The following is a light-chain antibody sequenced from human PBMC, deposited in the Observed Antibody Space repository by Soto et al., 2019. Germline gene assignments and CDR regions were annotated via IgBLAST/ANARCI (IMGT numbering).Light chain of an antibody. Sequence: QAVVTQEPSFSVSRGRTVTLTCGLTYGSVSTNYYASWYQQTPGQAPRTLIYNTHTRSSGVPDRFSGSILGGNAALTITGAQGEDESDCYCALYLGSGIWVFGGGTKLTVL. CDR2: NTH. J-gene: IGLJ3*02. V-gene: IGLV8-61*01. CDR1: YGSVSTNYY. CDR3: ALYLGSGIWV.